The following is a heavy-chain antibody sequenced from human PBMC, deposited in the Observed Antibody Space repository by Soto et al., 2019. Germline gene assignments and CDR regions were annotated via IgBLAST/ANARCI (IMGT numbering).Heavy chain of an antibody. CDR1: GFTFSDHY. CDR3: ARDLGGKDCSSPSCYYYGMDV. D-gene: IGHD2-2*01. J-gene: IGHJ6*02. V-gene: IGHV3-72*01. Sequence: GPLRLSCAASGFTFSDHYMDWVRQAPGKGLEWGGRTRNKANSYTTEYAASVKGRFTISRDDSKNSRYLQMNSLKTEDTGVYYCARDLGGKDCSSPSCYYYGMDVWGQGTTVTVSS. CDR2: TRNKANSYTT.